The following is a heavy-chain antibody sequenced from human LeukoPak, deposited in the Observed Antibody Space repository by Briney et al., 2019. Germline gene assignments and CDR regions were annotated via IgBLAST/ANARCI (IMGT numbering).Heavy chain of an antibody. D-gene: IGHD6-19*01. CDR3: AKDRYSSGGNFDY. V-gene: IGHV3-23*01. CDR1: GFTFSSYA. J-gene: IGHJ4*02. Sequence: PGGSLRLSCAVSGFTFSSYAMSWVRQAPGKGLEWVAAISGSGGRTYYADFVKGRFTISRDNSKNTLYLQMNSLRAEDTAVYYCAKDRYSSGGNFDYWGQGTLVT. CDR2: ISGSGGRT.